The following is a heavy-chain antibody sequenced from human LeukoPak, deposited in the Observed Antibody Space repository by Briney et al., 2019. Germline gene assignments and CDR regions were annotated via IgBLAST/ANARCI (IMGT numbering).Heavy chain of an antibody. D-gene: IGHD1-14*01. Sequence: PSETLSLTCAVYGGSFSGYYWSWIRQPPGKGLEWIGEINHSGSTNYNPSLKSRVTISVGTSKNQFSLKLSSVTAADTAVYYCARYLDHTHEYYLDYWGQGTLVTVSS. CDR1: GGSFSGYY. V-gene: IGHV4-34*01. CDR2: INHSGST. CDR3: ARYLDHTHEYYLDY. J-gene: IGHJ4*02.